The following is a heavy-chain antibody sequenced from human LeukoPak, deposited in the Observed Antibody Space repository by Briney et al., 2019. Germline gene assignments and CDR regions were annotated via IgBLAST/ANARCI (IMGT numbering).Heavy chain of an antibody. D-gene: IGHD3-16*01. Sequence: SETLSLTCSVSGGSISSSRYYWGWIRQPPGKGLEWIGSIYYSGSTYYNPPLKSRVTISVDTSKNQFSLKLSSVTAADTAVYYCARGLNWGQGTLVTVSS. CDR1: GGSISSSRYY. V-gene: IGHV4-39*01. CDR2: IYYSGST. CDR3: ARGLN. J-gene: IGHJ4*02.